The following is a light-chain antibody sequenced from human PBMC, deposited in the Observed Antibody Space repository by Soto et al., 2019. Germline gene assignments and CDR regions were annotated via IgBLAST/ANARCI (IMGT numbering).Light chain of an antibody. V-gene: IGKV3-20*01. J-gene: IGKJ4*01. CDR1: QSVGRNY. CDR3: QQYASSPLT. CDR2: GAS. Sequence: EIVLTQSPGTLSVSPGERATLSCRASQSVGRNYLAWYQQKPGQAPRLLIYGASSRATGIPDRFSGSGSGTDFTLTISRVEPEDFAVYYCQQYASSPLTFGGGTKVETK.